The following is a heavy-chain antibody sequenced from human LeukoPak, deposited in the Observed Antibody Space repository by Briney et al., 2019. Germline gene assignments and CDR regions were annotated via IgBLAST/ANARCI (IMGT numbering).Heavy chain of an antibody. D-gene: IGHD2-2*01. V-gene: IGHV1-46*01. CDR1: GYTFTSYY. J-gene: IGHJ5*02. CDR2: INPSGGST. Sequence: ASVKVSCKASGYTFTSYYMHWVRQAPGQGLEWMGIINPSGGSTSYAQKFQGRVTMTRDTSTSTVYMELSSLRSEDTAVYYCARDKNCSSTSCFNWFDPWGQGTLVTASS. CDR3: ARDKNCSSTSCFNWFDP.